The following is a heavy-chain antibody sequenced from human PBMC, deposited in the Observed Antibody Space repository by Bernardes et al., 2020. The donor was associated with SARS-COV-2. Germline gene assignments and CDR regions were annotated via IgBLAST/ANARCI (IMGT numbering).Heavy chain of an antibody. Sequence: SETLSLTCIVSGGSIHYYYWSWIRQPPGKGLEWIGYIHDSGSPSYNPSLQSRVTMSMDMSKNQLSLQLNSVTAADTAVYSCARESSSFDYWGQGVLVTVSS. CDR3: ARESSSFDY. CDR1: GGSIHYYY. V-gene: IGHV4-59*01. CDR2: IHDSGSP. J-gene: IGHJ4*02. D-gene: IGHD2-2*01.